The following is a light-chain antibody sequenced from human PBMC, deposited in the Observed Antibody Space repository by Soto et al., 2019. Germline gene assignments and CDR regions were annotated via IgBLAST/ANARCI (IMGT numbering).Light chain of an antibody. CDR3: SAFTGSTYV. CDR2: DVS. Sequence: QSALTQPPSASGSPGQSVSISCTGTGSDVGTYNFVSWYQQHPGKAPKLMICDVSNRPSGVSSRFSGSKSGNTASLTISGLQAEDEADYYCSAFTGSTYVFGTGTKVTVL. V-gene: IGLV2-14*03. CDR1: GSDVGTYNF. J-gene: IGLJ1*01.